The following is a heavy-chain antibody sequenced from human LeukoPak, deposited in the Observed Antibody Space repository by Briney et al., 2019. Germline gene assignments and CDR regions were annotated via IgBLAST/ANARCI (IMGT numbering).Heavy chain of an antibody. V-gene: IGHV3-7*04. J-gene: IGHJ6*03. CDR2: IKQDGSEK. D-gene: IGHD2-2*01. Sequence: GGSLRLSCASSGFTFSSYWMSWVRQAPGKGLEWVANIKQDGSEKYYVDSVKGRFTISRDNAKNSLYLQMNSLRAEDTAVYYCARVPGSTSSTGSYYYYYMDVWGKGTTVTVSS. CDR1: GFTFSSYW. CDR3: ARVPGSTSSTGSYYYYYMDV.